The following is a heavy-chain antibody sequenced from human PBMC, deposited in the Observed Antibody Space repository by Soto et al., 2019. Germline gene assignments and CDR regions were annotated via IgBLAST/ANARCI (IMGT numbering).Heavy chain of an antibody. J-gene: IGHJ5*02. Sequence: QVQLQESGPGLVKPSETLSLTCTVSGGSISSYYWSWIRQPPGQGLEWIGDIYYSGSTNYNPSLKSRVTITVNKSKNQFSRKLTSVTAADKAVYYCAGVERIAAVNWFDPLGQGTLVTVSS. CDR2: IYYSGST. CDR3: AGVERIAAVNWFDP. V-gene: IGHV4-59*01. CDR1: GGSISSYY. D-gene: IGHD6-25*01.